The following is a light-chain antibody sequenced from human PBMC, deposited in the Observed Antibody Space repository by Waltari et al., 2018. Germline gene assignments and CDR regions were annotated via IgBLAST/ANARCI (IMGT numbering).Light chain of an antibody. CDR3: QQYYSTPRT. CDR1: QSVLYSSNNGNY. CDR2: WAS. Sequence: DIVMTQSPDSLAVSLGERATINCKSSQSVLYSSNNGNYLAWYQQKSGQPRKLLIYWASTRASGVPDRFSGSGSRTDFTLTISSLQAEDVAVYYCQQYYSTPRTFGQGTKVEIK. V-gene: IGKV4-1*01. J-gene: IGKJ1*01.